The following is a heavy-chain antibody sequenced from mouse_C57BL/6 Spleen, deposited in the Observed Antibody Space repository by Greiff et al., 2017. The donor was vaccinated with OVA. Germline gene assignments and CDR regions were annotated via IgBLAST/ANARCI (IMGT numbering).Heavy chain of an antibody. CDR2: ISDGGSYT. V-gene: IGHV5-4*01. J-gene: IGHJ3*01. CDR3: ARETAQASWFAY. D-gene: IGHD3-2*02. Sequence: EVKVVESGGGLVKPGGSLKLSCAASGFTFSSYAMSWVRQTPEKRLEWVATISDGGSYTYYPDNVKGRFTISRDNAKNNLYLQMSHLKSEDTAMYYCARETAQASWFAYWGQGTLVTVSA. CDR1: GFTFSSYA.